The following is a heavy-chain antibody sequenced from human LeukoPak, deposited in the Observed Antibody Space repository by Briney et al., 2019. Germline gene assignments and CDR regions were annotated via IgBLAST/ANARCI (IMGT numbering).Heavy chain of an antibody. V-gene: IGHV4-31*03. D-gene: IGHD2-21*02. CDR3: ARYCGGDCYSMGPDY. CDR2: IYYSGST. Sequence: SETLSLNCTVSGGSISSGGYYWSWIRQHPGKGLEWIGYIYYSGSTYYNPSLKSRVTISVDTSKNQFSLKLSSVTAADTAVYYCARYCGGDCYSMGPDYWGQGTLVTVSS. J-gene: IGHJ4*02. CDR1: GGSISSGGYY.